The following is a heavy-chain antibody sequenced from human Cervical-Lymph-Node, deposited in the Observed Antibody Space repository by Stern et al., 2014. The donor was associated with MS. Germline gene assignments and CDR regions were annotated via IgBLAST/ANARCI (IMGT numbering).Heavy chain of an antibody. CDR3: ASAVAGLNYYFHALDV. CDR2: SNPGDGET. J-gene: IGHJ6*02. D-gene: IGHD6-19*01. CDR1: GYTLNDLS. V-gene: IGHV1-24*01. Sequence: QIQLQQSGAEVKKPGASVKVSCKASGYTLNDLSLHWVRQAPGEGLEWMGGSNPGDGETIFAQGLQGRVTVTADTSIDPAYMELGRLRSEDTAVYYCASAVAGLNYYFHALDVWGQGTTVTVSS.